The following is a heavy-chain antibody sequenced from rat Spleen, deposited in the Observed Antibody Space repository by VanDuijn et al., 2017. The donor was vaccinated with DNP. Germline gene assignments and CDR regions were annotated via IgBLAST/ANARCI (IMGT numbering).Heavy chain of an antibody. Sequence: EVQLVESGGGLVQPGRSLKLSCAASGFTFSDYYMAWVRQAPTKGLEWVAYISYDGGRNNYGDSVKGRFTISRDNTKSTLYLQMNSLRSEDMATYYCARSGSYGGHWFAYWGQGTLVTVSS. J-gene: IGHJ3*01. D-gene: IGHD1-1*01. CDR1: GFTFSDYY. CDR2: ISYDGGRN. V-gene: IGHV5-22*01. CDR3: ARSGSYGGHWFAY.